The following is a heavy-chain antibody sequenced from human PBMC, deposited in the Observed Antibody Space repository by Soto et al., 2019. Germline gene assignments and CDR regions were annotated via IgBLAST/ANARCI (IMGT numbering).Heavy chain of an antibody. CDR3: ARVVPYYYDSSGYFDY. CDR2: IIPIFGTA. V-gene: IGHV1-69*13. J-gene: IGHJ4*02. CDR1: GGTFSSYA. Sequence: SVKVSCKASGGTFSSYAISWVRQAPGQGLEWMGGIIPIFGTANYAQKFQGRVTITADESTSTAYMELSSLRSEDTAVYYCARVVPYYYDSSGYFDYWGQGTLVTV. D-gene: IGHD3-22*01.